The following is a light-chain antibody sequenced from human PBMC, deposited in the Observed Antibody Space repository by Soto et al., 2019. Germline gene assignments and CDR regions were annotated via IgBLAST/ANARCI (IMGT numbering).Light chain of an antibody. CDR1: QSISSW. J-gene: IGKJ5*01. Sequence: DIQMTQSPSTLSASVGDRFTITCRASQSISSWLAWYQQKPGKAPKLLIYKASSLESGVPSRFSGSGSGTEFTLTISGLLPEDFAAYHCQQLYTLPFTFGQGTRLEIK. V-gene: IGKV1-5*03. CDR3: QQLYTLPFT. CDR2: KAS.